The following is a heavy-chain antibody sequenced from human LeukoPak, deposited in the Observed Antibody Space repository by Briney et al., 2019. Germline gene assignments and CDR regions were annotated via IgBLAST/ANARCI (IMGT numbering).Heavy chain of an antibody. Sequence: ASVKVSCKASGYTFTSYYMHWVRQAPGQGLEWMGIINPSGGSTSYAQKFQGRVTMTRDTSTSTVYMELSSLRSEDTAVYYCEQNTAYDILTGYYPDYWGQGTLVTVSS. V-gene: IGHV1-46*01. CDR3: EQNTAYDILTGYYPDY. CDR2: INPSGGST. D-gene: IGHD3-9*01. J-gene: IGHJ4*02. CDR1: GYTFTSYY.